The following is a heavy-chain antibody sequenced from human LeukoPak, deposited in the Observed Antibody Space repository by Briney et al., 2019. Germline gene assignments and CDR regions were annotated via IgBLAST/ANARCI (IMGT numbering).Heavy chain of an antibody. D-gene: IGHD6-19*01. CDR1: GGSSSGYY. J-gene: IGHJ4*02. CDR2: INHSGST. CDR3: ARRIAVAGRFYYFDY. Sequence: SETLSLTCAVYGGSSSGYYWSWIRQPPGKGLEWIGEINHSGSTNYNPSLKSRVTISVDTSKNQFSLKLSSVTAADTAVYYCARRIAVAGRFYYFDYWGQGTLVTVSS. V-gene: IGHV4-34*01.